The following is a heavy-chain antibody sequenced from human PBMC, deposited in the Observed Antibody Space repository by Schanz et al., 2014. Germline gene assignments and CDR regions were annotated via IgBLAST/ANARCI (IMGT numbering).Heavy chain of an antibody. CDR1: GFTFSNHG. V-gene: IGHV3-NL1*01. Sequence: QVQLVESGGGVVQPGRSLRLSCAASGFTFSNHGMHWVRQSPGKGLEWVSSISSGGRNISYADSVKGRFTISRDNSKNTVYLQMDSLRPEDTAVYYCAKDYQDCSSTSCYLWENYYMDVWGKGTTVTVSS. CDR2: ISSGGRNI. CDR3: AKDYQDCSSTSCYLWENYYMDV. D-gene: IGHD2-2*01. J-gene: IGHJ6*03.